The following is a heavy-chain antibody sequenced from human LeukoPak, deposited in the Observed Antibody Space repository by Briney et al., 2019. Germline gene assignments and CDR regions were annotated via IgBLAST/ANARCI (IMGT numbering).Heavy chain of an antibody. CDR2: IIPIFDRP. Sequence: GASVKVSCKTIGGRFKSYGFSWARQAPGQGLEWMGGIIPIFDRPNYAQKFEGRVTITADKSTNTTYMEISSLTSDDTAVYYCARDAQWELRAFDVWGRGTMVIVSS. V-gene: IGHV1-69*06. CDR3: ARDAQWELRAFDV. D-gene: IGHD1-26*01. J-gene: IGHJ3*01. CDR1: GGRFKSYG.